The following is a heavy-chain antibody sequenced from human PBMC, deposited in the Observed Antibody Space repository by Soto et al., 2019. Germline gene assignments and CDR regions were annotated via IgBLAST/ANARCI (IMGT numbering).Heavy chain of an antibody. J-gene: IGHJ3*02. D-gene: IGHD3-10*01. CDR1: GYTCTSHD. CDR2: MNPNSGNT. Sequence: VKVYWKASGYTCTSHDIKWVRQAKGQGLEWMGWMNPNSGNTGYAQKFQGRVTMTRNTSISTAYMELSSLRSEDTAVYYCARAMVRGVMAAAFDIWGQGTMVTVSS. CDR3: ARAMVRGVMAAAFDI. V-gene: IGHV1-8*01.